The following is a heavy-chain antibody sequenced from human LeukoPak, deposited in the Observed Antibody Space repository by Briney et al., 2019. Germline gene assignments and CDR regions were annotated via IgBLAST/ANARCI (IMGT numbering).Heavy chain of an antibody. CDR3: AREDYYGSGSPDY. V-gene: IGHV4-30-4*01. D-gene: IGHD3-10*01. CDR2: IYYSGST. J-gene: IGHJ4*02. Sequence: SWXXXXXGXXLEXIGYIYYSGSTSYNPSLKSRATISVDTSKNQFSLKLSSVTAADTAVYYCAREDYYGSGSPDYWGQGTLVTVSS.